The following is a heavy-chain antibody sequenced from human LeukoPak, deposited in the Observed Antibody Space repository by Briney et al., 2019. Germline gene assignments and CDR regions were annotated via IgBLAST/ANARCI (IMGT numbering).Heavy chain of an antibody. Sequence: TLSLTCTVSGDSITSGGYYWSWIRQRPGKGLEWIGYIYKTGSTYYNPSLKSRVTMSVDTSRNQFSLKVNSVTAADTAVYYCARDVLRWGKGTLVTVSS. J-gene: IGHJ4*02. CDR2: IYKTGST. CDR3: ARDVLR. CDR1: GDSITSGGYY. V-gene: IGHV4-31*03.